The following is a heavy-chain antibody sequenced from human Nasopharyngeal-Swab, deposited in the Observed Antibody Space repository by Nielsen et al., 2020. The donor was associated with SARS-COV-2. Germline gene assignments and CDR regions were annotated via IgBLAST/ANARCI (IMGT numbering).Heavy chain of an antibody. Sequence: GGSLRLSCAASGFSFSTHAMTWIRQAPGKGLEWVSSLGVGGGPTYYADSAKGRFTISSDNSKNTLYLQMNSLRAEDTAVYYCAREAQTGYSSGWTYYYYGMDVWGQGTTVTVSS. J-gene: IGHJ6*02. V-gene: IGHV3-23*01. CDR1: GFSFSTHA. D-gene: IGHD6-19*01. CDR3: AREAQTGYSSGWTYYYYGMDV. CDR2: LGVGGGPT.